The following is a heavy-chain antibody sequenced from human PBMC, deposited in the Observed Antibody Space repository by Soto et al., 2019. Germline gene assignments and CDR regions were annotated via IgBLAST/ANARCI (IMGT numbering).Heavy chain of an antibody. Sequence: PSETLSLTCTVSGVSISSSDWWSWVRQPPGKGLEWIGEIYHSGSTNYNPSLKSRVTISIDKSKNQFSLKLSSVTAADTAVYFCARNLWFGEFSPNYFDPWGQGTLVTVSS. D-gene: IGHD3-10*01. CDR2: IYHSGST. CDR1: GVSISSSDW. V-gene: IGHV4-4*02. CDR3: ARNLWFGEFSPNYFDP. J-gene: IGHJ5*02.